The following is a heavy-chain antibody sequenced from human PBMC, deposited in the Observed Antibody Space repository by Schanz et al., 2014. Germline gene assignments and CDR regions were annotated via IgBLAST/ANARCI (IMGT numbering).Heavy chain of an antibody. CDR3: ARDGDFDY. V-gene: IGHV3-23*01. J-gene: IGHJ4*02. CDR1: GFTFSDYY. CDR2: LSGSGAGT. Sequence: DVQLLESGGDLVKPGGSLRLSCAASGFTFSDYYMAWIRQAPGKGLEWVSTLSGSGAGTFYADSVKGRFTISRDNSENTLYLQMNSLRAEDTAVYYCARDGDFDYWGQGTLVTVSS.